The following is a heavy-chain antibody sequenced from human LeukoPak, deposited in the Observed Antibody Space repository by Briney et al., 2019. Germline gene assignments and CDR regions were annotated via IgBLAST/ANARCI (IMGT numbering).Heavy chain of an antibody. CDR3: AKDIRPGGRFGYFDY. Sequence: GGSLRLSCSASGFTLDDYAMHWVRQAPGKGLEWVSGISWSSGDLGYADSVKGRFTISRDNAKNSLYLQINSLRGEDTAVYYCAKDIRPGGRFGYFDYWGQGTLVTVSS. CDR1: GFTLDDYA. D-gene: IGHD3-16*01. V-gene: IGHV3-9*01. CDR2: ISWSSGDL. J-gene: IGHJ4*02.